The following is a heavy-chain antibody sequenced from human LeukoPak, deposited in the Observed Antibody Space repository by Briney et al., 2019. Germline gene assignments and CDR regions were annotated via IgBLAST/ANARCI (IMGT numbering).Heavy chain of an antibody. V-gene: IGHV3-21*01. D-gene: IGHD2-2*02. CDR3: ARDTLGQLLYYYYYGMDV. CDR1: GFTFSNYN. J-gene: IGHJ6*04. Sequence: GGSLRLSCAASGFTFSNYNMNWVRQAPGKGLEWVSSIGSSSTYKYYADSVKGRFTISRDNAKNSLYLQMNSLRAEDTAVYYCARDTLGQLLYYYYYGMDVWGKGTTVTVSS. CDR2: IGSSSTYK.